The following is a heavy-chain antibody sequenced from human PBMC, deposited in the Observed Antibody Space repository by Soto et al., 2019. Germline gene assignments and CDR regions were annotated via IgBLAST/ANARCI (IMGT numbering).Heavy chain of an antibody. CDR2: LSGDGIST. J-gene: IGHJ6*02. V-gene: IGHV3-23*01. CDR3: AKGPIVGANYKFYDMDV. D-gene: IGHD1-26*01. CDR1: GFTFSSYE. Sequence: GGSLRLSCTASGFTFSSYEMTWVRQAPGKGLEWVSSLSGDGISTYYADSVKGRFTMSRDDSKNTLYLQMNSLRVEDTAVYHCAKGPIVGANYKFYDMDVWGQGTTVTVSS.